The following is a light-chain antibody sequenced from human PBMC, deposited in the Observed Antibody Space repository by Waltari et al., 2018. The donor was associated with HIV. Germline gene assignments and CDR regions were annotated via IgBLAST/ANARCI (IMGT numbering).Light chain of an antibody. CDR2: EVS. Sequence: QSALTQPPSASGSPGQSVTISCTGPSSDVGGYNYVSWYQQHPGNAPKLRIYEVSKRPAGVPDRFSGSKSGNTASLTVSGLQAEDEADYYCSSYAGSNNLGFGGGTKLTVL. CDR1: SSDVGGYNY. CDR3: SSYAGSNNLG. V-gene: IGLV2-8*01. J-gene: IGLJ2*01.